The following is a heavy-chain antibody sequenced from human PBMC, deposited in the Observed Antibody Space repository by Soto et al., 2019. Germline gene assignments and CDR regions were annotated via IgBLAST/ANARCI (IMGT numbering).Heavy chain of an antibody. CDR2: FDPEDGET. D-gene: IGHD4-17*01. J-gene: IGHJ4*02. CDR3: ATDLRVSRHPHDYGGNLVMGSDY. V-gene: IGHV1-24*01. Sequence: ASVKVSCKVSGYTLTELSMHWVRQAPGKGLEWMGGFDPEDGETIYAQKFQGRVTMTEDTSTDTAYMELSSLRSEDTAVYYCATDLRVSRHPHDYGGNLVMGSDYWGQGPLVTVSS. CDR1: GYTLTELS.